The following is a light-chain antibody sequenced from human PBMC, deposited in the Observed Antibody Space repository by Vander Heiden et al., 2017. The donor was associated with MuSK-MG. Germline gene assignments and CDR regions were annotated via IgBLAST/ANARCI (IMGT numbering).Light chain of an antibody. CDR1: QGISYS. CDR3: QQYYSTPPWT. CDR2: GAS. J-gene: IGKJ1*01. V-gene: IGKV1-NL1*01. Sequence: DVQMTQSPSSLSASVGDRVTITCRASQGISYSLAWYQQRPGKAPNLLIYGASTLESGVPSRFSGSGSGTDYTLTINSLQPEDFATYYCQQYYSTPPWTFGQGIKVELK.